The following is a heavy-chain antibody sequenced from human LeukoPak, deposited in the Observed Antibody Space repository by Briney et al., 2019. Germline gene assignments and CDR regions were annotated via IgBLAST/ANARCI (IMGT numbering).Heavy chain of an antibody. CDR2: INPHSGGT. Sequence: ASVKVSCKASGYTFTGYYMQWVRQAPGQGIEWMGWINPHSGGTNYAQKFQGRVTMIRDTSISTAYMELSRLTSDDTAVYYCARVASRPTSWFDPWGQGTLVTVSS. CDR3: ARVASRPTSWFDP. CDR1: GYTFTGYY. D-gene: IGHD2-2*01. V-gene: IGHV1-2*02. J-gene: IGHJ5*02.